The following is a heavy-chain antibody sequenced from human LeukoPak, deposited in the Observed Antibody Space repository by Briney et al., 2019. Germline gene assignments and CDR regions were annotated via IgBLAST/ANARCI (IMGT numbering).Heavy chain of an antibody. CDR1: GFTFSNYG. CDR3: AKSPTVDAAFDI. V-gene: IGHV3-30*18. D-gene: IGHD4-23*01. Sequence: PGRSLRLSCAASGFTFSNYGMHWVRQAPGKGLEWVAMISYDGSNKYYVDSVKGRFTVSRDSSKNTLFLHMNSLRAEDTALYYCAKSPTVDAAFDIWGQGTMVTVSS. J-gene: IGHJ3*02. CDR2: ISYDGSNK.